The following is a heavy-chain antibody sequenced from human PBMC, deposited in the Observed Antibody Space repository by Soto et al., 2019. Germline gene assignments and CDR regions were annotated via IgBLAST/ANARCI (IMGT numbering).Heavy chain of an antibody. CDR3: ARQYQLLSGLDY. D-gene: IGHD2-2*01. CDR2: IYYSGST. CDR1: GGSISSSSYY. V-gene: IGHV4-39*01. J-gene: IGHJ4*02. Sequence: PSETLSLTCTVSGGSISSSSYYWGWIRQPPGKGLEWIGSIYYSGSTYYNPSLKSRVTISVDTSKNQFSLKLSSVTAADTAVYYCARQYQLLSGLDYWGQGTLVTVSS.